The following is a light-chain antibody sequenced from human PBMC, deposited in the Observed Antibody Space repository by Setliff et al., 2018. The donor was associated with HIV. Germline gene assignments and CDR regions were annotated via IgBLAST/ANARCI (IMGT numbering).Light chain of an antibody. V-gene: IGKV1-8*01. CDR3: QQYYSYPRT. CDR1: QIINNY. Sequence: AIRMTQSPSSVSASTGDRVTITCRASQIINNYVAWYQQKPGKAPKLLISGASTLQSGVPSRFSGSGSGTGFTLTISCLQSEDFATYYCQQYYSYPRTFGGGTKVDI. J-gene: IGKJ4*01. CDR2: GAS.